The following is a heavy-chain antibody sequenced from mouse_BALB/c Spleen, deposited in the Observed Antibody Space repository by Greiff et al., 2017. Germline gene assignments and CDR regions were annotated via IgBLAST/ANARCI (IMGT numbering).Heavy chain of an antibody. CDR2: IWSGGST. CDR3: ARKEALGRGFAY. Sequence: VKLQESGPGLVQPSQSLSITCTVSGFSLTSYGVYWVRQSPGKGLEWLGVIWSGGSTDYNAAFISRLSISKDNSKSQVFFKMNSLQANDTAIYYCARKEALGRGFAYWGQGTLVTVSA. CDR1: GFSLTSYG. V-gene: IGHV2-2*02. D-gene: IGHD4-1*01. J-gene: IGHJ3*01.